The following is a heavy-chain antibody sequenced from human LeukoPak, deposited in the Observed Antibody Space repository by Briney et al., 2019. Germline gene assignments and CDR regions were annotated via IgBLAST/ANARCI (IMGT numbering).Heavy chain of an antibody. V-gene: IGHV4-31*03. D-gene: IGHD5-24*01. CDR3: ARDSRDGYSHFDS. J-gene: IGHJ4*02. CDR1: GGSISSGISY. CDR2: IYHSGTT. Sequence: PSQTLSLTCTVSGGSISSGISYWSWIRQRPGQGLEWIGYIYHSGTTYYSPSLKSRVTISVDTSKNQFSLKLTSVTAADTAVYYCARDSRDGYSHFDSWGQGTLVT.